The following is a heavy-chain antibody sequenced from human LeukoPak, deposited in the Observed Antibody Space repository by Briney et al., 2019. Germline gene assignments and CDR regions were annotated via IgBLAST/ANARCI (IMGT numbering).Heavy chain of an antibody. Sequence: ASVKVSCKASGYTFTSYGISWVRQAPGQGLEWMGWISAYNGNTNYAQKLQGRVTMTTDTSTSTAYMELRSLRSDDTAVYYCARGREAVAGGIKYYYGMDVWGQGTTVTVSS. J-gene: IGHJ6*02. CDR1: GYTFTSYG. D-gene: IGHD6-19*01. CDR3: ARGREAVAGGIKYYYGMDV. V-gene: IGHV1-18*01. CDR2: ISAYNGNT.